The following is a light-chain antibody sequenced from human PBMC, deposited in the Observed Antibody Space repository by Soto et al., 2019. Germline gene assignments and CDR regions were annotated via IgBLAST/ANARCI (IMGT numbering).Light chain of an antibody. CDR3: QHYDSSPWT. CDR1: QSLDTYQ. CDR2: GVS. J-gene: IGKJ1*01. Sequence: EIVLTQAPDTLSLSPGERVTLSCRASQSLDTYQLASYHQKPGQPPRLLIYGVSSRATGIPDRFTGNGSGTDFSLTISRLEPDDFGVYYCQHYDSSPWTFGQGTKVEIK. V-gene: IGKV3-20*01.